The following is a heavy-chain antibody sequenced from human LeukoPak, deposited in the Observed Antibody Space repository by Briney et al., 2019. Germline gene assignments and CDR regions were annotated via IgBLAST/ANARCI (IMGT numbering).Heavy chain of an antibody. CDR3: ARDRSTRRENDAFDI. Sequence: GGSLRLSCAASGFTFSSYWMSWVRQAPGKGLEWVANIKQDGSEKYYVDSVKGRFTISRDNANNSLYLQMNSLRAEDTAVYYCARDRSTRRENDAFDIWGQGTMVTVSS. V-gene: IGHV3-7*01. CDR2: IKQDGSEK. CDR1: GFTFSSYW. J-gene: IGHJ3*02. D-gene: IGHD1-26*01.